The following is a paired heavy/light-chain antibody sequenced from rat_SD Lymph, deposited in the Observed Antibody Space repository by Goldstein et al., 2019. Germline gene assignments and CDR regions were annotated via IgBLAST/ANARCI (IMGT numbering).Light chain of an antibody. CDR1: ESVSTL. CDR3: QQSWNDPYT. Sequence: DTVLTQSPALAVSPGERVTISCRASESVSTLMHWYQQKPGQQPKLLIYLASHLESGVPARFSGSGSGTDFTLTIDPVEADDTATYYCQQSWNDPYTFGAGTKLELK. J-gene: IGKJ2-3*01. V-gene: IGKV3S9*01. CDR2: LAS.
Heavy chain of an antibody. D-gene: IGHD1-2*01. Sequence: QVQLKESGPDLVQPSQTLSLTCTVSGFSLTSYGVSWVRQPPGKGLEWIAAISSGGSTYYNSVLKSRLSISRDTSKSQVFLKMNSLQTEDTAMYFCARLRLYYSSLEGWFDYWGQGVMVTVSS. J-gene: IGHJ2*01. V-gene: IGHV2S8*01. CDR1: GFSLTSYG. CDR3: ARLRLYYSSLEGWFDY. CDR2: ISSGGST.